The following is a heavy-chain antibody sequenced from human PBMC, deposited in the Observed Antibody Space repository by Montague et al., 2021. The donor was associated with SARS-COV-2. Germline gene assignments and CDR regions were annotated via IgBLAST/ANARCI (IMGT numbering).Heavy chain of an antibody. V-gene: IGHV4-59*08. CDR3: AWTTYFDLSLNYYCVIDV. CDR1: GGSINNYS. J-gene: IGHJ6*02. D-gene: IGHD3-9*01. CDR2: MYYSGST. Sequence: SETLSLTCTVSGGSINNYSWSWIRQPPGRGLEWIGYMYYSGSTEYSPSLTRRVTMSIDTCTNQFSLALNSVTAADTAVYFCAWTTYFDLSLNYYCVIDVWGQGTTVTVSS.